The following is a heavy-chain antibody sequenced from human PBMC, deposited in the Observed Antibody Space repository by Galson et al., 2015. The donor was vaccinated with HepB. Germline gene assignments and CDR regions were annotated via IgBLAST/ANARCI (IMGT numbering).Heavy chain of an antibody. D-gene: IGHD1-26*01. V-gene: IGHV1-3*01. Sequence: SVKVSCKASGYTFTSYAMHWVRQAPGQRLEWMGWINAGNGNTKYSQKFQGRVTITRDTSASTAYMELSSLRSEDTAVYYCARDGSSGSVGDYWGQGTLVTVSS. CDR3: ARDGSSGSVGDY. J-gene: IGHJ4*02. CDR1: GYTFTSYA. CDR2: INAGNGNT.